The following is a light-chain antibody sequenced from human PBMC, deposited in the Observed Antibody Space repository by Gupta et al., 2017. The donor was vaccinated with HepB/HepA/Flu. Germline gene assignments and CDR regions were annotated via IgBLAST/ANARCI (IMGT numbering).Light chain of an antibody. CDR1: NSNIGRNT. CDR3: AAWDDGLSGYV. V-gene: IGLV1-44*01. Sequence: SVLTQPPSVSGTPGQRITISCSERNSNIGRNTVNWYQHLPGTAPKLLIYNNFQRPSGVPDRFSGSRSGTSASLAISGLQSEDEADYYCAAWDDGLSGYVFGSGTQVTVL. CDR2: NNF. J-gene: IGLJ1*01.